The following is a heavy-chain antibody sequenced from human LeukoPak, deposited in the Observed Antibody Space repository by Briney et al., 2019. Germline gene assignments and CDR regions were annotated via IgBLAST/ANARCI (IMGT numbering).Heavy chain of an antibody. CDR3: AELGITMIGGV. J-gene: IGHJ6*04. D-gene: IGHD3-10*02. CDR1: KFTFNHYP. V-gene: IGHV3-23*01. CDR2: ISGSGGST. Sequence: PGRSLRLSCAASKFTFNHYPMHWVRQAPGKGLEWVSAISGSGGSTYYADSVKGRFTISRDNSKNTLYLQMNSLRAEDTAVYYCAELGITMIGGVWGKGTTVTISS.